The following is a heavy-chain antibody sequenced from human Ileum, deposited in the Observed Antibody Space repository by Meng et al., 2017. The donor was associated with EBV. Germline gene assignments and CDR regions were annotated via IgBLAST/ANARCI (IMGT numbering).Heavy chain of an antibody. J-gene: IGHJ4*02. CDR3: AKNGEKYFEY. CDR1: GGSISVING. V-gene: IGHV4-4*02. Sequence: VARRGLGRGRVDPSGTLSLTCAVPGGSISVINGWSWVRQSPKKGLEWIGEMSDSGITHYNPSLKSRVTISADKSNIQFSLKLTSVTSADTAVYFCAKNGEKYFEYWGQGTLVTVSS. CDR2: MSDSGIT.